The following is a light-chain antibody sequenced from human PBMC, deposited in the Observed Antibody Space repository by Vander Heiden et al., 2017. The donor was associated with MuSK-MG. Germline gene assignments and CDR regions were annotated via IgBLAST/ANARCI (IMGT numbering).Light chain of an antibody. CDR2: DVS. V-gene: IGLV2-14*01. J-gene: IGLJ1*01. CDR3: SSYTSSSTRV. Sequence: QSALTQPASVSGSPGQSITISCPGTSSDVGGDNYFSCYQTPPANPHLLIIYDVSNRPSGVANRFSGSKSGTTASLTISGLQAEDDADYYCSSYTSSSTRVFGTGTKVTVL. CDR1: SSDVGGDNY.